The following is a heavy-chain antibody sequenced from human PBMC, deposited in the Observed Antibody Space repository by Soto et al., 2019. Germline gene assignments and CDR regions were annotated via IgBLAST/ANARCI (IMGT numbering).Heavy chain of an antibody. Sequence: QVQLVQSGAEVKKPGASVKVSCKASGYTFTSYGISWVRQAPGQGLEWMGWISAYNGNTNYAQKLQGRVTMTTDTPTSKASMELRSLISDDAEVYYCASEAAAGTLDYWGQGTLVPVSS. CDR3: ASEAAAGTLDY. CDR2: ISAYNGNT. D-gene: IGHD6-13*01. CDR1: GYTFTSYG. V-gene: IGHV1-18*01. J-gene: IGHJ4*02.